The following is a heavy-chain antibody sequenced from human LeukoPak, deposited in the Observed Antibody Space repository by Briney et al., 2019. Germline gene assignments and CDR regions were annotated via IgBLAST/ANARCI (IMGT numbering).Heavy chain of an antibody. J-gene: IGHJ4*02. D-gene: IGHD6-19*01. CDR2: ISGSGGDT. CDR1: GFTFRNYA. Sequence: GGSLRLSCAASGFTFRNYAFYWVRQAPGKGLEWVSGISGSGGDTYFADSVKDRFTISRDNSKNTVFLQMDRLRAEDTAVYYCAKTTAGYSSGRYPGWPVDYWGQGTLVTVSS. CDR3: AKTTAGYSSGRYPGWPVDY. V-gene: IGHV3-23*01.